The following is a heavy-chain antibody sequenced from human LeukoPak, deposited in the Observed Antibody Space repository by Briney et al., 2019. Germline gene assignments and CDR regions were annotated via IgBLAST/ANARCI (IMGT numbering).Heavy chain of an antibody. CDR1: GFTFTNYW. Sequence: GGSLRLSCAVSGFTFTNYWMSWARQSPGKGLEWVANIYLDGSRAYYVDSVKGRFTISRDNAKNSLFLQMNSLSAEDTAVYYCARDRGYYDSIDYGYFDPWGQGTLVTVSS. CDR2: IYLDGSRA. J-gene: IGHJ5*02. CDR3: ARDRGYYDSIDYGYFDP. D-gene: IGHD3-22*01. V-gene: IGHV3-7*03.